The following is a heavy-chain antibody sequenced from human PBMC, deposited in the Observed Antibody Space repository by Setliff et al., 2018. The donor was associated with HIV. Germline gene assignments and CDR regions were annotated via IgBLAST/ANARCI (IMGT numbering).Heavy chain of an antibody. D-gene: IGHD3-10*01. J-gene: IGHJ6*03. CDR1: GASISTSRYY. Sequence: ASETLSLTCSVSGASISTSRYYWGWIRQPPGKGLEWIGSINYRGNTYYNPSLKSRAAISVDTSKNQISLKLSSVTAADTAVYYCASLDGSESPYIYYYYMDVWGEGTAVTVSS. V-gene: IGHV4-39*01. CDR2: INYRGNT. CDR3: ASLDGSESPYIYYYYMDV.